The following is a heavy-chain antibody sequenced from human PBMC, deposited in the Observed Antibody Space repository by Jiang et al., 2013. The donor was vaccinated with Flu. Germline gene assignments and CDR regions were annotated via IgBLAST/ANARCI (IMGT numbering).Heavy chain of an antibody. Sequence: SGGSISSSSYVLGLDPPAPRKGLEWIGSIYYSGSTYYNPSLKSRVTISVDTSKNQFSLKLSSVTAADTAVYYCARHSNVDTAMDFFDYWGQGTLVTVSS. D-gene: IGHD5-18*01. J-gene: IGHJ4*02. CDR3: ARHSNVDTAMDFFDY. CDR2: IYYSGST. CDR1: GGSISSSSYV. V-gene: IGHV4-39*01.